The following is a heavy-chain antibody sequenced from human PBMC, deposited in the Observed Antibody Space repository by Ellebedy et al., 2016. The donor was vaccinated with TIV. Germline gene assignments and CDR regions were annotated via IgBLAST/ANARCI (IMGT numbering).Heavy chain of an antibody. CDR2: IFSNDEK. Sequence: SGPTLVKPTETLTLTCTVSGFSLSNARMGVSWIRQPPGKALEWLAHIFSNDEKSYSTSLKSRLTISKDTSKSQVVLTMTNMDPVDTATYYCARSTIVGATGLYWFDPWGQGTLVTVSS. CDR1: GFSLSNARMG. D-gene: IGHD1-26*01. V-gene: IGHV2-26*01. J-gene: IGHJ5*02. CDR3: ARSTIVGATGLYWFDP.